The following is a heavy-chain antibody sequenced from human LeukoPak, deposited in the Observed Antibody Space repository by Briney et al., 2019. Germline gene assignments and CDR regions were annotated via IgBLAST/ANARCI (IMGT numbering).Heavy chain of an antibody. J-gene: IGHJ4*02. CDR3: AKDPVQGYYDILTTHLDY. Sequence: PGRSLRLSCAASGYTFSSYAMHWVRQAPGKGLEWVAVISYDGSNKYYADSVKGRFTISRDNSKNTLYLQMNSLRAEDTAVYYCAKDPVQGYYDILTTHLDYWGQGTLVTVSS. CDR2: ISYDGSNK. V-gene: IGHV3-30-3*01. CDR1: GYTFSSYA. D-gene: IGHD3-9*01.